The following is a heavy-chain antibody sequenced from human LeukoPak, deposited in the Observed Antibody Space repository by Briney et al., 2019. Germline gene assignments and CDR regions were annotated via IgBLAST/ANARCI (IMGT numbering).Heavy chain of an antibody. D-gene: IGHD3-22*01. V-gene: IGHV4-31*03. Sequence: SETLSLICTVSGGSIGSGGYYWSWIRQHPGKGLEWIGYIYYSGSTYYNPSLKSRVTISVDTSKNQFSLKLSSVTAADTAVYYCARKKRITMIVVASDAFDIWGQGTMVTVSS. CDR1: GGSIGSGGYY. CDR2: IYYSGST. J-gene: IGHJ3*02. CDR3: ARKKRITMIVVASDAFDI.